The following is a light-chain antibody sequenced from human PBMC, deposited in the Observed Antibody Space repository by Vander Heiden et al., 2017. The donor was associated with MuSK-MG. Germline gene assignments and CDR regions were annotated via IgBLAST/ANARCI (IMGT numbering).Light chain of an antibody. V-gene: IGKV1-6*01. Sequence: IQITHSPSSLSASVGDRVTITCRASQGIRNDLGWFQQKPGKAPKLLIYGASSLQSGVPSRFSGSGSGTDFTLTISSLQPEDFATYYCPQDYNYPYTFGQGTKLEIK. CDR3: PQDYNYPYT. J-gene: IGKJ2*01. CDR2: GAS. CDR1: QGIRND.